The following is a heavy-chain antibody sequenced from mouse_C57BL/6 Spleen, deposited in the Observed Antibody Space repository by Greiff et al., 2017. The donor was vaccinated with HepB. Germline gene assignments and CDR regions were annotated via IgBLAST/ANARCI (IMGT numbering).Heavy chain of an antibody. CDR1: GYSITSGYY. CDR3: ARDHYYGSSYGY. Sequence: DVKLQESGPGLVKPSQSLSLTCSVTGYSITSGYYWNWIRQFPGNKLEWMGYISYDGSNNYNPSLKNRISITRDTSKNQFFLKLNSVTTEDTATYYCARDHYYGSSYGYWGQGTTLTVSS. V-gene: IGHV3-6*01. CDR2: ISYDGSN. D-gene: IGHD1-1*01. J-gene: IGHJ2*01.